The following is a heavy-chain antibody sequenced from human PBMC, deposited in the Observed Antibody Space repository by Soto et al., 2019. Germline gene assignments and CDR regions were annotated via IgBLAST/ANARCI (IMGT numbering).Heavy chain of an antibody. J-gene: IGHJ6*03. V-gene: IGHV1-46*03. CDR3: ARASTMVRGQPGRDPTYYYMDV. CDR2: INPSGGST. D-gene: IGHD3-10*01. Sequence: ASVKVSCKASGYTFTSYYMHWVRQAPGQGLEWMGIINPSGGSTSYAQKFQGRVTMTRDTSTSTVYMELSSLRSEDTAVYYCARASTMVRGQPGRDPTYYYMDVWGKGTTVTVSS. CDR1: GYTFTSYY.